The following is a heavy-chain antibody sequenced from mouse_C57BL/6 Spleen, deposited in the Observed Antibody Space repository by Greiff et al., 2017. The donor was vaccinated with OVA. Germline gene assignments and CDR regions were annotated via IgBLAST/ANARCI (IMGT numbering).Heavy chain of an antibody. CDR3: ARPRLDY. CDR2: FYPGDGDT. CDR1: GYAFSSSW. J-gene: IGHJ2*01. V-gene: IGHV1-82*01. Sequence: VQLQQSGPELVKPGASVKISCKASGYAFSSSWMNWVKQRPGKGLEWIGRFYPGDGDTNYNGKFKGKATLTADKSSSTAYMQLSSLTSEDSAVYFCARPRLDYWGQGTTLTVSS.